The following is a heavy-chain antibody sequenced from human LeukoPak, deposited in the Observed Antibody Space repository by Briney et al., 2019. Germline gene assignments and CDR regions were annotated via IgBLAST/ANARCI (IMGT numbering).Heavy chain of an antibody. CDR2: ISGSGGST. V-gene: IGHV3-23*01. Sequence: GGSLRLSCAASGFTFSSYAMSWVRRAPGKGLEWVSAISGSGGSTYYADSVKGRFTISRDNSKNTLYLQMNSLRAEDTAVYYCAKGPDYYDSSGYYPDLDYWGQGTLVTVSS. D-gene: IGHD3-22*01. CDR1: GFTFSSYA. J-gene: IGHJ4*02. CDR3: AKGPDYYDSSGYYPDLDY.